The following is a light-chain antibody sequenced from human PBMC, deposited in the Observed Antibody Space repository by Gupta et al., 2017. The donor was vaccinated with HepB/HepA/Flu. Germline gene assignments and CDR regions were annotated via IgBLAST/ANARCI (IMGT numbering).Light chain of an antibody. Sequence: SALTQAPAVSGALGQTVRNSCQGYSLRNYYTTWYQQKTGQAPVLVIYGNNDRPPGIPDRFSGSNSGNTASLTITGAQAEDEADYYCVFRDTSGKEVLFGGGTKVTVL. CDR3: VFRDTSGKEVL. CDR2: GNN. J-gene: IGLJ2*01. CDR1: SLRNYY. V-gene: IGLV3-19*01.